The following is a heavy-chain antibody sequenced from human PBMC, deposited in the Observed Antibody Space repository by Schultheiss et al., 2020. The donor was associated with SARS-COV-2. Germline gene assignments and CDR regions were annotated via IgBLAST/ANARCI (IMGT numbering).Heavy chain of an antibody. D-gene: IGHD6-6*01. CDR3: AREQLGGFDI. CDR1: GFTFSSYW. V-gene: IGHV3-7*01. Sequence: GESLKISCAASGFTFSSYWMSWVRQAPGKGLEWVANIKQDGSEKYYVDSVKGRFTISRDNAKNSLYLQMNSLRAEDTAVYYCAREQLGGFDIWGQGTMVTVSS. J-gene: IGHJ3*02. CDR2: IKQDGSEK.